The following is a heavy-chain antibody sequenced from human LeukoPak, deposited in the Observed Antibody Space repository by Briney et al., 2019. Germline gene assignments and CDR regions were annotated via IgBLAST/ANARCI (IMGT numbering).Heavy chain of an antibody. J-gene: IGHJ4*02. V-gene: IGHV4-34*01. Sequence: SETLSLTCAVYGGSFSGYYWSWIRQPPGKGLEWIGEINHSGSTNYNPSLKSRVTISVDTSKNQFSLKLSSVTAADTAVYYCARGFVVYYDFWRVGNNYFDYWGQGTLVTVSS. D-gene: IGHD3-3*01. CDR1: GGSFSGYY. CDR3: ARGFVVYYDFWRVGNNYFDY. CDR2: INHSGST.